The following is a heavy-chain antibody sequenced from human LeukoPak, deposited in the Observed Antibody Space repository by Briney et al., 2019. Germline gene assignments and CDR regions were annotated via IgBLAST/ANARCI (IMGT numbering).Heavy chain of an antibody. Sequence: GASVKVSCKSSGYTFTNYYIHWVRQAPGQGLEWMGIINPSGGSTTYARGFQDRVTMTRDTSTSTVYMELSSLTSEDTAVYYCARDAIENYDFWSGSYYFFDYWGQGTLVTVSS. CDR1: GYTFTNYY. D-gene: IGHD3-3*01. CDR2: INPSGGST. J-gene: IGHJ4*02. V-gene: IGHV1-46*01. CDR3: ARDAIENYDFWSGSYYFFDY.